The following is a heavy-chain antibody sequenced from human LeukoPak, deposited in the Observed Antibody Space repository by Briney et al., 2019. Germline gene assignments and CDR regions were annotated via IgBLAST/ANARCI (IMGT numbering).Heavy chain of an antibody. CDR1: GFTFSSYW. CDR3: ARHIPIIYYFDY. CDR2: IKYDGSEI. J-gene: IGHJ4*02. V-gene: IGHV3-7*05. D-gene: IGHD2-21*01. Sequence: PGGSLRLSCAASGFTFSSYWMSWVRQAPGKGLEWVANIKYDGSEIYSVDSVKGRFTTSRDNAKNSLYLQMNSLRADDTAVYYCARHIPIIYYFDYWGQGTLVTVFS.